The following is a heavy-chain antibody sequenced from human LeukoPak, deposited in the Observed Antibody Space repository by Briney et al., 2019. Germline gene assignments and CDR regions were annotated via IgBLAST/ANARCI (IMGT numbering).Heavy chain of an antibody. V-gene: IGHV3-33*01. Sequence: PGRSLRLSCAASGFTFSSYGMHWVRQAPGKGLEWVAVIWYDGSNKYYADSVKGRFTISRDNSKNTLYLQMNSLRAEDTAVYYCARDHYYDSGGFQHWGQGTLVTVSS. D-gene: IGHD3-22*01. J-gene: IGHJ1*01. CDR1: GFTFSSYG. CDR3: ARDHYYDSGGFQH. CDR2: IWYDGSNK.